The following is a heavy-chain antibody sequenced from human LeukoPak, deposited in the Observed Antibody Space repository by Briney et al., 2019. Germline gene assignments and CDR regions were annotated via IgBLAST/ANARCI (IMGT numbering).Heavy chain of an antibody. J-gene: IGHJ4*02. CDR1: GFTFSTYW. CDR3: TSGDYVDY. Sequence: GGSLRLSCAATGFTFSTYWMNWVRQAPGKGLEWLANINQDGNDKYYVDSVRGRFTMSRDNAKRSLYLQMSSLRAEDTAVYFCTSGDYVDYWGQGTLVTVSS. CDR2: INQDGNDK. V-gene: IGHV3-7*03. D-gene: IGHD4-17*01.